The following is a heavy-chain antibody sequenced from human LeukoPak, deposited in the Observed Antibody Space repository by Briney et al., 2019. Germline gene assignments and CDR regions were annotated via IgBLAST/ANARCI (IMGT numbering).Heavy chain of an antibody. J-gene: IGHJ3*01. V-gene: IGHV3-7*01. CDR1: GFTFTSDW. CDR3: ARDWARTGYCTSTNCPDAFDL. CDR2: IKYDGSEK. Sequence: PGGSLRLSCAASGFTFTSDWMSWVRQAPGKGLEWVANIKYDGSEKYYVDSVKGRFTISRDNAKNSLYLQMNSLRAEGTAVYFCARDWARTGYCTSTNCPDAFDLWGQGTMLTVSS. D-gene: IGHD2-2*01.